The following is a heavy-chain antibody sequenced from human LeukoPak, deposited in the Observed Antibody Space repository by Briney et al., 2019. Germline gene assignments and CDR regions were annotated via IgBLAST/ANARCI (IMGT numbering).Heavy chain of an antibody. CDR2: IYYSGST. V-gene: IGHV4-30-4*07. J-gene: IGHJ4*02. Sequence: PSETLSLTCAVSGGSISSGGYSWSWIRQPPGKGLEWIGYIYYSGSTYYNPSLKSRVTISVDTSKNQFSLKLSSVTAADTAMYXXXXXTTTPHYGGPPHWGQGTLVTVSS. D-gene: IGHD4-23*01. CDR1: GGSISSGGYS. CDR3: XXXTTTPHYGGPPH.